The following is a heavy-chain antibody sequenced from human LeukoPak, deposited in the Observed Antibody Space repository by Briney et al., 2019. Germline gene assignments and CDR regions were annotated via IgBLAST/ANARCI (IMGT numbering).Heavy chain of an antibody. Sequence: SETLSLTCTVSGGSISSYYWSWIRQPAGKGLEWIGLIYTSGSTNYNPSLKSRVTMSVDTSKNQFSLKLSSVTAADTAVYYCARHKRSSRTQVLYFDYWGQGTLVTVSS. D-gene: IGHD6-13*01. J-gene: IGHJ4*02. CDR1: GGSISSYY. CDR3: ARHKRSSRTQVLYFDY. V-gene: IGHV4-4*07. CDR2: IYTSGST.